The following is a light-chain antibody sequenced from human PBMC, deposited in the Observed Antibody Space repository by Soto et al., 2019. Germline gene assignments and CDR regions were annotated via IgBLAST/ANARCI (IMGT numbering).Light chain of an antibody. V-gene: IGKV1-5*03. Sequence: DIQMTQSPSTLSASVGDRVTITCRASQSISSWLAWYQQKPGKAPQLLLYNASSLASGVPSSFSGSGAGTEFLLTISRLLPDDFANYYCQQYSSPWTFGPGTKVEIK. CDR2: NAS. J-gene: IGKJ1*01. CDR3: QQYSSPWT. CDR1: QSISSW.